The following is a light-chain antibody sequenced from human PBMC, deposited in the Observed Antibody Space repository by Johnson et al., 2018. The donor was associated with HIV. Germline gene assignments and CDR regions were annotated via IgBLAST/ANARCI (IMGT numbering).Light chain of an antibody. V-gene: IGLV3-1*01. J-gene: IGLJ1*01. CDR1: KLGDKY. Sequence: VLTQPPSVSVSPGQTASITCSGAKLGDKYACWYQQKPGQSPVLVIYQDSKRPSGIPERFSGSKSGTSATLGITGLQTGDEADYYCGTWDSSLSALFGTGTKVTVL. CDR3: GTWDSSLSAL. CDR2: QDS.